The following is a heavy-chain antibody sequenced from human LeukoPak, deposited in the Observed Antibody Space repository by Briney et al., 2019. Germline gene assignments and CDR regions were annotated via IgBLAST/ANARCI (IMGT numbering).Heavy chain of an antibody. CDR1: GFIVSSNY. CDR3: ARGVVVAASDAFDI. J-gene: IGHJ3*02. CDR2: IYSGGST. V-gene: IGHV3-66*01. D-gene: IGHD2-15*01. Sequence: GGSLRLSCAASGFIVSSNYMSWVRQAPGKGLEWVSVIYSGGSTYYADSVKGRFTIARDNSKNTLYLQMNSLRAEDTAAYYCARGVVVAASDAFDIWGQGTMVIVSS.